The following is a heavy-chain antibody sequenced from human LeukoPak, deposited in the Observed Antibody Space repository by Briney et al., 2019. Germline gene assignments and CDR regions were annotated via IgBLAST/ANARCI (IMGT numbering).Heavy chain of an antibody. D-gene: IGHD3-22*01. J-gene: IGHJ4*02. CDR3: ARAYYDSSGMPDY. CDR2: ISSSSSYI. V-gene: IGHV3-21*01. CDR1: GFTFSSYS. Sequence: GGSLRLSCAASGFTFSSYSMNWVRQAPGKGLEWVSSISSSSSYIYNADSVKGRFTISRDNAKNSLYLKMNSLRAEDTAVYYCARAYYDSSGMPDYWGQGTLVTVSS.